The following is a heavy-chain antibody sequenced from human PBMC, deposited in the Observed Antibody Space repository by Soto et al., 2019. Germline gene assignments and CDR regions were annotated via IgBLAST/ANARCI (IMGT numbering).Heavy chain of an antibody. CDR2: IYYSGTT. CDR1: GGSVSSGSYS. Sequence: QVQLQESGPGLVKPSETLSLNCIVSGGSVSSGSYSWSWMRQPPGKGLEWIGYIYYSGTTNYNPSLKSRVTISVDTSKNQFPLKLSSATAADTAVYYCARGGGSYYIVYWGQGTLVTVSS. V-gene: IGHV4-61*01. D-gene: IGHD1-26*01. J-gene: IGHJ4*02. CDR3: ARGGGSYYIVY.